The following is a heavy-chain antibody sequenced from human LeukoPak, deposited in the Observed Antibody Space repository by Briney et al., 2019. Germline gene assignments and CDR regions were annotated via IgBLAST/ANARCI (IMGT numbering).Heavy chain of an antibody. V-gene: IGHV3-48*03. CDR1: GFTFSNYE. D-gene: IGHD3-10*02. Sequence: PGGSLRLSCAVFGFTFSNYEMNWVRQAPGKGLEWVSYISSSGSTIYYADSVKGRFTISRDNAKNSLYLQMNSLRAEDTAVYYCAELGITMIGGVWGKGTTVTISS. CDR2: ISSSGSTI. J-gene: IGHJ6*04. CDR3: AELGITMIGGV.